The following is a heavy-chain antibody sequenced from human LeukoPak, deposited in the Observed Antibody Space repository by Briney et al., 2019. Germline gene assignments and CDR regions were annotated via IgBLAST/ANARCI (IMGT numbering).Heavy chain of an antibody. Sequence: ASVKVSCKASGCTFTSYGISWVRQAPGQGLEWMGWISAYNGNTKYAQKLQGRVTMTTDTSTSTAYMELRSLRSDDTAVYYCARGLAAAGRSPFDYWGQGTLVTVSS. CDR3: ARGLAAAGRSPFDY. CDR1: GCTFTSYG. V-gene: IGHV1-18*01. D-gene: IGHD6-13*01. CDR2: ISAYNGNT. J-gene: IGHJ4*02.